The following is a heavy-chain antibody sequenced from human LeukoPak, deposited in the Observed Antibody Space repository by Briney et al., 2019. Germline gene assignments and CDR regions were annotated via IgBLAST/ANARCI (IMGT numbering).Heavy chain of an antibody. CDR1: GFTFSSYG. CDR2: IRYDGSNK. Sequence: GGSLRLSCAASGFTFSSYGMHWVRQAPGKGLEWVAFIRYDGSNKYYADSVKGRFTISRDNSKNTLFLQMNSLRAADTAVYYCAKNMGRWLVTQTAEYFQNWGQGSLVTVSS. CDR3: AKNMGRWLVTQTAEYFQN. D-gene: IGHD6-19*01. V-gene: IGHV3-30*02. J-gene: IGHJ1*01.